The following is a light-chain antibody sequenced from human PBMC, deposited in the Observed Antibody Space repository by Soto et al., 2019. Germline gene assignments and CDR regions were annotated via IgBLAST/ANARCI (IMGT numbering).Light chain of an antibody. CDR2: DVS. Sequence: QSVLTQPRSVSGSPGQSVTISCTGTSSDVGGYNYASWYQQHPGKAPKVMIYDVSKRPSGVPDRFSGSKSGYTASLTISGLQAEDEADYYCCSYTGSYTWVFGGGTQLTVL. CDR3: CSYTGSYTWV. J-gene: IGLJ3*02. V-gene: IGLV2-11*01. CDR1: SSDVGGYNY.